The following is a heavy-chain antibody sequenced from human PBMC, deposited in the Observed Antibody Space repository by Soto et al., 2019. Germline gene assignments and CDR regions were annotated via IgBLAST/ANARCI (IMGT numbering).Heavy chain of an antibody. CDR2: ISYDGSNK. V-gene: IGHV3-30*18. Sequence: QVQLVESGGGVVQPGRSLRLSCAASGFTFSTYGMHWVRQPPAQGLEWVAVISYDGSNKYYADSVKGRFTISRDNSKNTLYLQMNSLRDEDTAVYYCAKSRGKLTSEVGYGYGYAHDYWGQGTLVTVSS. J-gene: IGHJ4*02. CDR3: AKSRGKLTSEVGYGYGYAHDY. D-gene: IGHD5-18*01. CDR1: GFTFSTYG.